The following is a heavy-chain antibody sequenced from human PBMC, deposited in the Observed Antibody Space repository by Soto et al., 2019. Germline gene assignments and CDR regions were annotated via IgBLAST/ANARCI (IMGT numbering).Heavy chain of an antibody. Sequence: SETLSLTCAVYGGSFSGYYWSWIRQPPGKGLEWIGEINHSGSTNYNPSLKSRVTISVDTSKNQFSLKLSSVTAADTAVYYCARGLLSLYNPRFDPWGQGTLVTVSS. CDR3: ARGLLSLYNPRFDP. CDR1: GGSFSGYY. D-gene: IGHD3-16*02. CDR2: INHSGST. J-gene: IGHJ5*02. V-gene: IGHV4-34*01.